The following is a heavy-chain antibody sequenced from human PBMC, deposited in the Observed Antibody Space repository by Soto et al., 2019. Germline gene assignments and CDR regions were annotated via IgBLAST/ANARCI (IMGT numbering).Heavy chain of an antibody. CDR1: GFTFSTYD. V-gene: IGHV3-13*01. J-gene: IGHJ4*02. Sequence: PGGSLRLSCAASGFTFSTYDMHWVRQATGKGLEWVSTINTAGDTFYSGYVRGRFTISRENAKNSLYLQMNSLRAEDTALYYCTRSYYYDRSEIFDYWGQGRPVTVSS. CDR2: INTAGDT. D-gene: IGHD3-22*01. CDR3: TRSYYYDRSEIFDY.